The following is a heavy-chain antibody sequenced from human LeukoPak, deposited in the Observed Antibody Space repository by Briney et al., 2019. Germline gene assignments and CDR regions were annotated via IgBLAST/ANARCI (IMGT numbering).Heavy chain of an antibody. CDR2: IYYSGST. V-gene: IGHV4-59*01. Sequence: SETLSLTCTVSGGSISSYYWSWIRQPPGKGLEWIGYIYYSGSTNYNPSLKSRVIISVDTSKNQFSLKLSSVTAADTAVYYCARGPDYYDSSGYPHDAFDIWGQGTMVTVSS. J-gene: IGHJ3*02. D-gene: IGHD3-22*01. CDR3: ARGPDYYDSSGYPHDAFDI. CDR1: GGSISSYY.